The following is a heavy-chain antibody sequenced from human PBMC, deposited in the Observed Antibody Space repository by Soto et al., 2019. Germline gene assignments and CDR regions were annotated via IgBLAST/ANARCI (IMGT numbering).Heavy chain of an antibody. CDR3: ARSGDRYNWNDGGLDY. CDR1: GFTFSSYG. D-gene: IGHD1-1*01. CDR2: IWYDGSNK. V-gene: IGHV3-33*01. Sequence: LRLSCAASGFTFSSYGMHWVRQAPGKGLEWVAVIWYDGSNKYYADSVKGRFTISRDNSKNTLYLQMNSLRAEDTAVYYCARSGDRYNWNDGGLDYWGQGTLVTVSS. J-gene: IGHJ4*02.